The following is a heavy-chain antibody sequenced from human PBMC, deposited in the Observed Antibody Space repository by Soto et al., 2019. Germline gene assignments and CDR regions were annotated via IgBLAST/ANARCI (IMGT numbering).Heavy chain of an antibody. CDR2: IDPQTGGT. CDR1: GYPFTGYY. Sequence: GSVKVSFKASGYPFTGYYIHLVREAPGQGLEWMGWIDPQTGGTSYAQKFQGRVTLSRDTSINTAYLELSRLRFDDAAVYFCARERYQVISDGMDVWGQGTTVTVSS. CDR3: ARERYQVISDGMDV. V-gene: IGHV1-2*02. D-gene: IGHD2-2*01. J-gene: IGHJ6*01.